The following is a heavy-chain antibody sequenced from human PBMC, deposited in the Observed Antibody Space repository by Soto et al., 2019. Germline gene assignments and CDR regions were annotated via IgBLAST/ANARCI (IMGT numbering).Heavy chain of an antibody. Sequence: SETLSLTCAVSGYSIASGYYWAWIRQSPGKVLGWIGSIYHAGSVYYNPSLNSRVAVSLDTSKNHFSLKLTSVTAADTAVYYCARPKRSASPFNWFDPWGPGTLVTVSS. CDR2: IYHAGSV. J-gene: IGHJ5*02. CDR3: ARPKRSASPFNWFDP. D-gene: IGHD2-15*01. V-gene: IGHV4-38-2*01. CDR1: GYSIASGYY.